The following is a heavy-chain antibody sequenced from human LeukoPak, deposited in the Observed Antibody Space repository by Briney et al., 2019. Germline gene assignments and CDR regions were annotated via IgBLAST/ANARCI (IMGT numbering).Heavy chain of an antibody. CDR2: INHSGST. Sequence: SETLSLTCAVYGGSFSGYYWSWIRQPPGKGLEWIGEINHSGSTNYNPSLKSRVTISVDTSKNQFSLKLSSVTAADTAVYYCARGLISGQTFYFDYWGQGTLVTVSS. CDR1: GGSFSGYY. D-gene: IGHD5-12*01. J-gene: IGHJ4*02. V-gene: IGHV4-34*01. CDR3: ARGLISGQTFYFDY.